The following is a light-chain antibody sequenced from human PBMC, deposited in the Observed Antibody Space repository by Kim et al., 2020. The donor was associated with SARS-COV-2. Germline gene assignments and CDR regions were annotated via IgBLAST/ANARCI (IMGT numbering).Light chain of an antibody. Sequence: QSALTQPRSVSGSPGQSVTISCTGTGSDVGGYNYVSWYQQHSGKAPKLIIYDVTERPSGVPDRFSGSKSGNTASLTISGLQADDEADYYCSSYAGTYKFAPFGGGTQLTVL. CDR3: SSYAGTYKFAP. J-gene: IGLJ2*01. V-gene: IGLV2-11*01. CDR1: GSDVGGYNY. CDR2: DVT.